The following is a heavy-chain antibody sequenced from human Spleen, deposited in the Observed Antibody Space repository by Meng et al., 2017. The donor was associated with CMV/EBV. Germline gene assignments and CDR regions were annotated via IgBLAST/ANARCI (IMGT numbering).Heavy chain of an antibody. Sequence: SVKVSCKASGDTFSSYAISWVRQAPGQGLEWMGGIIPIYDTAKYGQRFQGRVTITTDESTSTVYMELSSLGSEDTAVYFCARGRLSESSGYYSYYDYWDQGTLVTVSS. D-gene: IGHD3-22*01. CDR2: IIPIYDTA. CDR1: GDTFSSYA. V-gene: IGHV1-69*05. J-gene: IGHJ4*02. CDR3: ARGRLSESSGYYSYYDY.